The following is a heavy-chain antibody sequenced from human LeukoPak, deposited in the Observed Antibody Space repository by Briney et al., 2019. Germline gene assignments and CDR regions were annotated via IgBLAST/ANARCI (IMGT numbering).Heavy chain of an antibody. CDR1: GGSFSGYY. CDR3: ARTSYCSSTSCYTVRRRFDY. V-gene: IGHV4-34*01. Sequence: PSETLSLTCAVYGGSFSGYYWSWIRQPPGKGLEWIGEINHSGSTNYNPSLKSRVTISVDTSKNQFSLKLSSVTAADTAVHYCARTSYCSSTSCYTVRRRFDYWGQGTLVTVSS. D-gene: IGHD2-2*02. J-gene: IGHJ4*02. CDR2: INHSGST.